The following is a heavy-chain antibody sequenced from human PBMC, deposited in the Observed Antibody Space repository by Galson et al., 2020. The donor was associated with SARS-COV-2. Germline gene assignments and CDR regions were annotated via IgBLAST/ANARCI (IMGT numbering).Heavy chain of an antibody. D-gene: IGHD3-22*01. CDR1: GFTFSSYD. J-gene: IGHJ4*02. V-gene: IGHV3-13*01. Sequence: GGSLRLSCAASGFTFSSYDMHWVRQATGKGLEWVSAIGTAGDTYYPGSVKGRFTISRENAKNSLYLQMNSLRAGDTAVYYCARERYYYDSSGYPRGYFDYWGQGTLVTVSS. CDR3: ARERYYYDSSGYPRGYFDY. CDR2: IGTAGDT.